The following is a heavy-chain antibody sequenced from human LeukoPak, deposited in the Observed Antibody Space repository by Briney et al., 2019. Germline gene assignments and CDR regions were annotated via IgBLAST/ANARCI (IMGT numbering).Heavy chain of an antibody. CDR2: IRYDGSNK. CDR3: GKGSNWNYDPRVYIDY. D-gene: IGHD1-7*01. J-gene: IGHJ4*02. V-gene: IGHV3-30*02. CDR1: GFTFSGYG. Sequence: GGSLRLSCAVSGFTFSGYGMHWVRQAPGKGLEWVSFIRYDGSNKYYADSVKGRFTISRANSKNTLYLQMNSLRAEDTAVYYCGKGSNWNYDPRVYIDYWGQGTLVTVSS.